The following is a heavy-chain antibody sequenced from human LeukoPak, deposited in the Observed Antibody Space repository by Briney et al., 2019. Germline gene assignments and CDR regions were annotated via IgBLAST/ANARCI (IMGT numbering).Heavy chain of an antibody. D-gene: IGHD3-16*02. J-gene: IGHJ4*02. CDR1: GGTFSSYA. CDR3: ARDKLFGGVIPYVDY. CDR2: ISYDGSNK. Sequence: SCKASGGTFSSYAMHWVRQAPGKGLEWVAVISYDGSNKYYADSVKGRFTISRDNSKNTLYLQMNSLRAEDTAVYYCARDKLFGGVIPYVDYWGQGTLVTVSP. V-gene: IGHV3-30-3*01.